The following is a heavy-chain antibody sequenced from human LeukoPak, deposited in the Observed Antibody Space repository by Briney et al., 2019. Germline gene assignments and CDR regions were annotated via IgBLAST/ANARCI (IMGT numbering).Heavy chain of an antibody. Sequence: SETLSLTCTVSGGXISSYYCSWIRQPPGKGQEWIGYIYYSGSTNYNPSLKSRVTISVDTSKNQFSLKLNSVTAADTAVYYCARDYGGNSNYYYYGMDVWGQGNPGHRLL. CDR3: ARDYGGNSNYYYYGMDV. CDR1: GGXISSYY. J-gene: IGHJ6*02. V-gene: IGHV4-59*01. D-gene: IGHD4-23*01. CDR2: IYYSGST.